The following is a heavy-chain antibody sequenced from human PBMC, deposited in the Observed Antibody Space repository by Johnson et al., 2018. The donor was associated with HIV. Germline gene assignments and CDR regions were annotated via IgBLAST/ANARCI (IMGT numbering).Heavy chain of an antibody. CDR1: GFTFSSYA. J-gene: IGHJ3*02. CDR2: ISSNGGTT. CDR3: AKDRNWGASGGFDI. Sequence: QMQLVESGGGLVQPGGSLRLSCAASGFTFSSYAMHWVRQAPGKGLEYVSAISSNGGTTDYAAPVKGRFTISRDNAKNSLYLQMNSLRAEDTAVYYCAKDRNWGASGGFDIWGQGTMLTVSS. D-gene: IGHD7-27*01. V-gene: IGHV3-64*04.